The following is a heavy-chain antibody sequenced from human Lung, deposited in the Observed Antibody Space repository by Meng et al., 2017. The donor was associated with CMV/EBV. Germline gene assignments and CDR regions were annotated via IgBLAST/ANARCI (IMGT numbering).Heavy chain of an antibody. V-gene: IGHV3-30*02. J-gene: IGHJ4*02. CDR1: GFTFSSYG. CDR3: AKDPNPHYYDSSGLGY. Sequence: GGSLRLXCAASGFTFSSYGMHWVRQAPGKGLEWVAFIRYDGSNKYYADSVKGRFTITRDNSKNTLYLQMNSLRAEDTAVYYCAKDPNPHYYDSSGLGYLGQGXLVTVSS. D-gene: IGHD3-22*01. CDR2: IRYDGSNK.